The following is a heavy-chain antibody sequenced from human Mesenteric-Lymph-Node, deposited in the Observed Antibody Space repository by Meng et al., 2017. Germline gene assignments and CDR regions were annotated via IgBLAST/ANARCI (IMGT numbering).Heavy chain of an antibody. CDR1: GYTFTTYA. J-gene: IGHJ5*02. V-gene: IGHV1-3*01. CDR2: INAGNGNT. Sequence: QVHLVQSGVEVKKPGVSFKVSCKASGYTFTTYAIHWVRQAPGQRLEWMGWINAGNGNTRYSQKFQGRVSITRDTSASTAYMELSSLRSEDTAVYYCARCIAVAGNWFDPWGQGTLVTVSS. D-gene: IGHD6-19*01. CDR3: ARCIAVAGNWFDP.